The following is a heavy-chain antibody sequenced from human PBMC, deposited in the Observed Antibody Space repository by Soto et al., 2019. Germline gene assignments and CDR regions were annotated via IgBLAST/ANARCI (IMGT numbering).Heavy chain of an antibody. D-gene: IGHD3-9*01. Sequence: ASVKVSCKTSGNTLTSFYIHWVRQAPGQGLEWVGRLSPTAGGTNYAQHFQGRVTVTWDMSTFTAYMELSSLIYEDTAVYYCARPPGYVTDWYYFDTWGQGTQVTVSS. J-gene: IGHJ4*02. CDR1: GNTLTSFY. V-gene: IGHV1-2*02. CDR3: ARPPGYVTDWYYFDT. CDR2: LSPTAGGT.